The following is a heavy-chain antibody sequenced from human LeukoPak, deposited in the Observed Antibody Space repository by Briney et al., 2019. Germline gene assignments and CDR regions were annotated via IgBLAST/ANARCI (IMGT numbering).Heavy chain of an antibody. V-gene: IGHV3-48*03. Sequence: GSLRLSCAASGFTLSGYGMNWVRQAPGKGPEWMSYISMSGGTTYYAHPLKGRFTFSTDNAKNSLYLQMSSLTAEDTAIYYCSIVRGGGDIYFDYWGQGTLVTVSS. CDR1: GFTLSGYG. J-gene: IGHJ4*02. CDR2: ISMSGGTT. CDR3: SIVRGGGDIYFDY. D-gene: IGHD2-21*02.